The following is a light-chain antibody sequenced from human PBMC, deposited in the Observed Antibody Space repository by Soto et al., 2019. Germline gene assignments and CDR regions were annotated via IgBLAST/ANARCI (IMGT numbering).Light chain of an antibody. J-gene: IGLJ1*01. CDR2: DVS. CDR3: SSYTSSSTLYV. V-gene: IGLV2-14*01. Sequence: QSVLTQPASVSGSPGQSITISYTGTSIDVGGYNYVSWYQQHPGKAPKLMIYDVSNRPSGVSNRFSGSKCGNTASLTIPGLQAEDEADYYCSSYTSSSTLYVFGTGTKVTVL. CDR1: SIDVGGYNY.